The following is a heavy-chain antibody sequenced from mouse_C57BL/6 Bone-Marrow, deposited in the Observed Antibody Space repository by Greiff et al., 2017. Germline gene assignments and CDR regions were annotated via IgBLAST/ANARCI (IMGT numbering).Heavy chain of an antibody. D-gene: IGHD1-1*01. CDR2: IYPRDGST. V-gene: IGHV1-78*01. J-gene: IGHJ3*01. CDR1: GYTFTDHT. CDR3: ARDLITTVAPFAY. Sequence: VKLQESDAELVKPGASVKISCKVSGYTFTDHTIHWMKQRPEQGLEWIGYIYPRDGSTKYNEKFKGKATLTADKSSSTAYMQLNSLTSEDSAVYFWARDLITTVAPFAYWGQGTLVTVSA.